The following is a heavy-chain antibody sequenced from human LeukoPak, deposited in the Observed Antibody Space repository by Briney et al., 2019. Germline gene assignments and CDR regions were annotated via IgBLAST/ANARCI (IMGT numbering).Heavy chain of an antibody. CDR3: ARCAVAGSAYYFDY. V-gene: IGHV1-69*10. CDR2: IIPILGIA. D-gene: IGHD6-19*01. Sequence: SVKVSCKTSGGTFSSYAISWVRQAPGQGLEWMGGIIPILGIANYAQKFQGRVTITADKSTSTAYMELSSLRSEDTAVYYCARCAVAGSAYYFDYWGQGTLVTVSS. CDR1: GGTFSSYA. J-gene: IGHJ4*02.